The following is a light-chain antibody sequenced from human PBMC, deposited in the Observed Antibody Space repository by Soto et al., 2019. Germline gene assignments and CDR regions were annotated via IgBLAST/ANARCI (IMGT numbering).Light chain of an antibody. CDR3: EQYNTYPWT. J-gene: IGKJ1*01. Sequence: DIQMTQSPSTLSASVGDRVTITCRASQSISSWLAWYQQKPGKAPKVLIYKASSLESGVPSRSSGCGSVTEFTLTISSLQPDDVATYYCEQYNTYPWTFGQGTQVEIK. V-gene: IGKV1-5*03. CDR2: KAS. CDR1: QSISSW.